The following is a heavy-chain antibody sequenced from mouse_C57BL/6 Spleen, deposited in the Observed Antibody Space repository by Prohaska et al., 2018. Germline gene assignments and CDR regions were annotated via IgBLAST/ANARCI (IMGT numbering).Heavy chain of an antibody. V-gene: IGHV1-15*01. J-gene: IGHJ1*03. Sequence: QVQLQQSGAELVRPGASVTLSCKASGYTFTDYEMHWVKQTPVHGLEWIGAIDPETDGTAYNQKFKGKAILTADKSSSTAYMELRSLTSEDSAVYYCTRSNYYGRSPSYFDVWGTGTTGTVSS. CDR2: IDPETDGT. D-gene: IGHD1-1*01. CDR1: GYTFTDYE. CDR3: TRSNYYGRSPSYFDV.